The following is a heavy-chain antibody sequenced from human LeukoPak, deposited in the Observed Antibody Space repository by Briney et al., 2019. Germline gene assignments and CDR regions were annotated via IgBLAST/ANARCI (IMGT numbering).Heavy chain of an antibody. CDR2: IWYDGSNK. D-gene: IGHD6-13*01. CDR3: ARRSPIAATGIRRLED. CDR1: GFTFSSYG. V-gene: IGHV3-33*01. J-gene: IGHJ4*02. Sequence: GRSLRLSCAASGFTFSSYGMHWVRQAPGKGLEWVAVIWYDGSNKYYADSVRGRFTISRDNSKNTLYLQMNSLRAEDTAVYYCARRSPIAATGIRRLEDWGQGTLVTVSS.